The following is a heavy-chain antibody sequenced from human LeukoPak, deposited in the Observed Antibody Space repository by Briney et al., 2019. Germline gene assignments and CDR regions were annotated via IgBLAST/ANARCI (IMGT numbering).Heavy chain of an antibody. D-gene: IGHD3-9*01. Sequence: PGGSLRLSCAASRLTFSSYAIHWVRQPPGKGLEWVAVIPYDGNNKYYADSVRGRFTISRDNSKNTLYLQMNSLRPEDTAVYYCASSRFDWLPYFEYWGQGTLVTVSS. CDR2: IPYDGNNK. J-gene: IGHJ4*02. V-gene: IGHV3-30-3*01. CDR3: ASSRFDWLPYFEY. CDR1: RLTFSSYA.